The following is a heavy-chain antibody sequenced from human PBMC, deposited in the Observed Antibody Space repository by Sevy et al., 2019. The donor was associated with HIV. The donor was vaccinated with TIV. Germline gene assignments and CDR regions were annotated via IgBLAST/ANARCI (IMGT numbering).Heavy chain of an antibody. J-gene: IGHJ6*02. V-gene: IGHV3-30*02. CDR3: ARDRLGITISAEWGGGMDV. D-gene: IGHD3-3*01. CDR1: GFIFSNYG. CDR2: IRYDGSNK. Sequence: GGSLRLSCVASGFIFSNYGMHWVRQAPGKGLQWVAFIRYDGSNKNNADSVKGRFTISRDNSKNTLYLQMNSLRPEDTAVYYCARDRLGITISAEWGGGMDVWGQGTTVTVSS.